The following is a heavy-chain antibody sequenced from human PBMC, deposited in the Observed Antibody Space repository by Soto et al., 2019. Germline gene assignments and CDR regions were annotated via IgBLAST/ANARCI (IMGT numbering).Heavy chain of an antibody. CDR1: GFTFNNAW. CDR3: TTAIVVPRFDP. V-gene: IGHV3-15*01. Sequence: EVQLVESGGGLVKPGGSLRLSCAASGFTFNNAWMTWVRQAPGKGLEWVGRIKSKTDGGTTDYAAPVKGRFTISRDDSKNTVYLQMNSPKTEDTAVYYCTTAIVVPRFDPWGQGILVTVSS. J-gene: IGHJ5*02. D-gene: IGHD2-2*01. CDR2: IKSKTDGGTT.